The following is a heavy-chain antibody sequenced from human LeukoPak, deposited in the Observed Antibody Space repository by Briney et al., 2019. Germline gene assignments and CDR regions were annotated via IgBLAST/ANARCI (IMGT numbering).Heavy chain of an antibody. D-gene: IGHD3-22*01. V-gene: IGHV5-51*01. CDR3: ARGQYYYDSSGYYLRGEYYFDY. Sequence: GESLKISCKGSGYSFTSYWIGWARQMPGKGLEWMGIIYPGDSDTRYSPSFQGQVTISADKSISTAYLQWSSLKATDTAMYYCARGQYYYDSSGYYLRGEYYFDYWGQGTLVTVSS. J-gene: IGHJ4*02. CDR1: GYSFTSYW. CDR2: IYPGDSDT.